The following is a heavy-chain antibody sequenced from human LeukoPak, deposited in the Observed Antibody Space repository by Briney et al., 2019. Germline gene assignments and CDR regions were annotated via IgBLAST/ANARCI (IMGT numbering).Heavy chain of an antibody. V-gene: IGHV3-64*01. CDR2: INNDGGDT. CDR3: AKNPRLEGWIYFDS. Sequence: PGGSLRLSCAASGLIFNNSVMYWVRQAPGKGLEYVSAINNDGGDTFYANSVKGRFTISRDNSKNTLSLQMNSLPAEDTAVYYCAKNPRLEGWIYFDSWGQGILVTVSS. J-gene: IGHJ4*02. CDR1: GLIFNNSV. D-gene: IGHD1-1*01.